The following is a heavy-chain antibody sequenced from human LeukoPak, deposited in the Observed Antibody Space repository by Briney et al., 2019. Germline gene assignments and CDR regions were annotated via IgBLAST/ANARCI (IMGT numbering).Heavy chain of an antibody. Sequence: QPGRSLRLSCAASGFTFSSYGMHWVRQAPGQGLEGVAVIWYDGSNKYYADAVKGLFTISRENSKKTLYLQMNSLRAEDTAVYYCAKGVFYDSSGYYYGGAAFDIWGQGTMVTVSS. CDR1: GFTFSSYG. V-gene: IGHV3-33*06. CDR3: AKGVFYDSSGYYYGGAAFDI. D-gene: IGHD3-22*01. J-gene: IGHJ3*02. CDR2: IWYDGSNK.